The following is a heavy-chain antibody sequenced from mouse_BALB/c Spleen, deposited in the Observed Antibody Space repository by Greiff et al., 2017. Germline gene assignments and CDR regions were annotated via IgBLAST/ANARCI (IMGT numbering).Heavy chain of an antibody. CDR1: GFTFSSYA. J-gene: IGHJ4*01. CDR2: ISSGGST. CDR3: ARGGFTTAYYYAMDY. V-gene: IGHV5-6-5*01. D-gene: IGHD1-2*01. Sequence: EVKVVESGGGLVKPGGSLKLSCAASGFTFSSYAMSWVRQTPEKRLEWVASISSGGSTYYPDSVKGRFTISRDNARNILYLQMSSLRSEDTAMYYCARGGFTTAYYYAMDYWGQGTSVTVSS.